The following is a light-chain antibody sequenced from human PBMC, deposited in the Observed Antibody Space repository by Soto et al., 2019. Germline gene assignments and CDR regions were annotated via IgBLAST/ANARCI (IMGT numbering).Light chain of an antibody. CDR1: QSVSSN. CDR2: GAS. V-gene: IGKV3-15*01. CDR3: QQYNNWPPTWT. Sequence: EMVMTQSPATLSVSPGEGATLSCRASQSVSSNLAWYQQKPGQAPRLLIYGASTRATGIPATFSGSGSGTEFTLTISSLQSEDFAVYYCQQYNNWPPTWTFGQGTKVDIK. J-gene: IGKJ1*01.